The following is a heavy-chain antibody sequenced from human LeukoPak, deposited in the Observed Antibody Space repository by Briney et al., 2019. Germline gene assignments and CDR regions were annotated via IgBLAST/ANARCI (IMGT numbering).Heavy chain of an antibody. CDR2: INHSGST. CDR3: ARSRLYYYGSGSYYYWFDP. V-gene: IGHV4-34*01. CDR1: GGSISSYY. Sequence: SETLSLTCTVSGGSISSYYWSWIRQPAGKGLEWIGEINHSGSTNYNPSLKSRVTISVDTSKNQFSLKLSSVTAADTAVYYCARSRLYYYGSGSYYYWFDPWGQGTLVTVSS. J-gene: IGHJ5*02. D-gene: IGHD3-10*01.